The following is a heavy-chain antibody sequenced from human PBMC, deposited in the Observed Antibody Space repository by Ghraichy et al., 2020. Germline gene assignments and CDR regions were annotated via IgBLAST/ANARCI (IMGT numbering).Heavy chain of an antibody. Sequence: SETLSLTCTVSGGSIRSTSYYWGWIRQSPGKGLESIGNINYSGNTYYSPSLKSRLTISADTSKNQFSLKVSSVTAADTAVYYCVAYCSSDSCNYSSGMDVWGRGTTVTVSS. CDR2: INYSGNT. V-gene: IGHV4-39*01. J-gene: IGHJ6*02. CDR1: GGSIRSTSYY. D-gene: IGHD2-2*01. CDR3: VAYCSSDSCNYSSGMDV.